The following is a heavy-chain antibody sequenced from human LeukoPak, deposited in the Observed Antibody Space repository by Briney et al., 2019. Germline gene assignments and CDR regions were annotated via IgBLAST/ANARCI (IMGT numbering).Heavy chain of an antibody. V-gene: IGHV4-4*07. Sequence: SETLSLTCTVSGGSISSYYWSWIRQPVGKGLQWIGRIYSSGSTNYNPSLKSRVTMSVDTSKNQFSLRLSSVTAADTAVYYCARDLGFWSGPDYWGQGTLVTVSS. CDR1: GGSISSYY. CDR3: ARDLGFWSGPDY. CDR2: IYSSGST. J-gene: IGHJ4*02. D-gene: IGHD3-3*01.